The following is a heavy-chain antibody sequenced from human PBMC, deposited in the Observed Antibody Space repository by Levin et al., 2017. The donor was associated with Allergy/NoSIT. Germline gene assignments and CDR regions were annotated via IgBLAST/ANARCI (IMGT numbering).Heavy chain of an antibody. V-gene: IGHV5-51*01. D-gene: IGHD3-10*01. CDR3: ARQIRRSGSYYNISFYGMDV. CDR1: GYSFTSYW. J-gene: IGHJ6*02. Sequence: GESLKISCKGSGYSFTSYWIGWVRQMPGKGLEWMGIIYPGDSDTRYSPSFQGQVTISADKSISTAYLQWSSLKASDTAMYYCARQIRRSGSYYNISFYGMDVWGQGTTVTVSS. CDR2: IYPGDSDT.